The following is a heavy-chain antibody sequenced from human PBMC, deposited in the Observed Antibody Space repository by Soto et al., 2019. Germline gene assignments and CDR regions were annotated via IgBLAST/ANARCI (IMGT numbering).Heavy chain of an antibody. CDR3: ARDYDFWISFDY. CDR1: GYTFTSYA. D-gene: IGHD3-3*01. Sequence: ASVKVSCKASGYTFTSYAMHWVRQAPGQRLEWMGWINAGNGNTKYSQKFQGRVTITRDTSASTAYMELSSLRSEDTAVYYCARDYDFWISFDYWGQGTLVTVSS. J-gene: IGHJ4*02. CDR2: INAGNGNT. V-gene: IGHV1-3*01.